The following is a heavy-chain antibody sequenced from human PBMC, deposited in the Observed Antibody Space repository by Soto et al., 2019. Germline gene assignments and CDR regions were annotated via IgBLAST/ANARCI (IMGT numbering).Heavy chain of an antibody. Sequence: GSLRLTGSAFGFLFTNYIMSWVRQAPGKGLEWVANIKQDGSAEYYLDSVKGRFAISRDNTKNSLFLQMNSLRAEDTAVYYCVRDVRGVESPYNCFAPWGQGTLVTVYS. CDR2: IKQDGSAE. CDR3: VRDVRGVESPYNCFAP. CDR1: GFLFTNYI. J-gene: IGHJ5*02. D-gene: IGHD3-3*01. V-gene: IGHV3-7*01.